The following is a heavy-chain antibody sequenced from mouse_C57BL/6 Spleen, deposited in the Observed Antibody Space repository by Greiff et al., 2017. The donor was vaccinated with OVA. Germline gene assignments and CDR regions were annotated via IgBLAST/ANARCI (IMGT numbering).Heavy chain of an antibody. D-gene: IGHD1-1*01. V-gene: IGHV1-59*01. CDR3: AREDTTVVDAMDY. CDR2: IDPSDSYT. CDR1: GYTFTSYW. Sequence: QVQLQQPGAELVRPGTSVKLSCKASGYTFTSYWMHWVKQRPGQGLEWIGVIDPSDSYTNYNQKFKGKATLTVDTSSSTAYMPRSSLTSEDSAVYDCAREDTTVVDAMDYWGQGTSGTVSS. J-gene: IGHJ4*01.